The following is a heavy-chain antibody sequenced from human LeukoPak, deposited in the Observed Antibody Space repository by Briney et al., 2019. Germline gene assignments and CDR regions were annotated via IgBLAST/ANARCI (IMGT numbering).Heavy chain of an antibody. CDR2: ISGSISTI. D-gene: IGHD6-19*01. V-gene: IGHV3-48*04. CDR3: ARVMEQSHFYHYIDV. Sequence: GGSLRLSCTASGFTFSSYSMNWVRQAPGKGLEWVSYISGSISTILYAHSVKGRFTISRDNAKNSLYVQMNRLRAEDTAVYYCARVMEQSHFYHYIDVWGRGTTVAVSS. J-gene: IGHJ6*03. CDR1: GFTFSSYS.